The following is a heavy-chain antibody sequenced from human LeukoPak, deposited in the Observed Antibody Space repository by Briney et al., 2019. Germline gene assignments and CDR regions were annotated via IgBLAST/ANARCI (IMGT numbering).Heavy chain of an antibody. CDR3: AKDRADTAIY. D-gene: IGHD5-18*01. J-gene: IGHJ4*02. V-gene: IGHV3-23*01. Sequence: GGSLRLSCAASAFTFRSYAMRWVRHAPGQGLEWVSAISGSGASTYYADSVKGRFTISTDNSKNTLYLQMNSLRAEDTAVYYCAKDRADTAIYWGQGTLVTVSS. CDR2: ISGSGAST. CDR1: AFTFRSYA.